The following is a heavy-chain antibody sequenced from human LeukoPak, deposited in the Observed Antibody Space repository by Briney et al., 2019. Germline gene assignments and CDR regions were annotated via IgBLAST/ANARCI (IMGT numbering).Heavy chain of an antibody. CDR3: ARDHGVAGYYYYYGMDV. CDR2: ISSSSSTI. V-gene: IGHV3-48*02. CDR1: GFTFSSYG. D-gene: IGHD6-19*01. Sequence: GRSLRLSCEASGFTFSSYGMHWVRQAPGKGLEWVSYISSSSSTIYYADSVKGRFTISRDNAKNSLYLQMNSLRDEDTAVYYCARDHGVAGYYYYYGMDVWGQGTTVTVSS. J-gene: IGHJ6*02.